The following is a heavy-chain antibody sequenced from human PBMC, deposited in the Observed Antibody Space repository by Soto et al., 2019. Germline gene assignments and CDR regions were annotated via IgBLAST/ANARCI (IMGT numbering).Heavy chain of an antibody. J-gene: IGHJ4*02. V-gene: IGHV1-24*01. D-gene: IGHD1-26*01. CDR3: ATSGGSYPSQYFDY. CDR1: GYTLTDLS. Sequence: ASVKVSCKVSGYTLTDLSMHWVRQAPGKGLEWMGGFDPEDGETIYAQKFQGRVTMTEDTSTDTAYMELSSLRSEDTAVYYCATSGGSYPSQYFDYWGQGTLVTVSS. CDR2: FDPEDGET.